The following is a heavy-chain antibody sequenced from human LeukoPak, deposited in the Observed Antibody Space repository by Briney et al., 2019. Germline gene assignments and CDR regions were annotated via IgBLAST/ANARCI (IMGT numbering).Heavy chain of an antibody. CDR3: ARGYDSSGYYPGALDD. D-gene: IGHD3-22*01. CDR2: INVRGTHI. J-gene: IGHJ4*02. CDR1: GVTSSDYS. Sequence: PGGSLRLSCAASGVTSSDYSMNWVRQAPGKGQEWVSSINVRGTHIYYADSVKGRFTISRDNTKNSLYLQMHSLRAEDTAVYYCARGYDSSGYYPGALDDWGQGNVVTVSS. V-gene: IGHV3-21*01.